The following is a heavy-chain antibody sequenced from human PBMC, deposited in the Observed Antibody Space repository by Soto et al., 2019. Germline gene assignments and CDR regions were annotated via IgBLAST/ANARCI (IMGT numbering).Heavy chain of an antibody. CDR2: INHSGST. CDR3: ARPKQWLPRDGMDV. D-gene: IGHD6-19*01. V-gene: IGHV4-34*01. J-gene: IGHJ6*02. CDR1: GGSFSGYY. Sequence: SETLSLTCAVYGGSFSGYYRSWIRQPPGKGLEWIGEINHSGSTNYNPSLKSRVTISVDTSKNQFSLKLSSVTAADTAVYYCARPKQWLPRDGMDVWGQGTTVTVSS.